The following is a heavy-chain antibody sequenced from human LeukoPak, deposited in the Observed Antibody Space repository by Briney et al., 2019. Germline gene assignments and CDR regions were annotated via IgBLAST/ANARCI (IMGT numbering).Heavy chain of an antibody. CDR2: IYPGASDT. Sequence: GESLKISCKGSGYSFTNYWIGWVRQMPGKGLEWMGIIYPGASDTRYSPSFQGQVTISADKSISTAHLQWSSLKASDTAVYYCARQYCSSTSCYNAADYWGQGTLVTVSS. J-gene: IGHJ4*02. D-gene: IGHD2-2*02. CDR3: ARQYCSSTSCYNAADY. V-gene: IGHV5-51*01. CDR1: GYSFTNYW.